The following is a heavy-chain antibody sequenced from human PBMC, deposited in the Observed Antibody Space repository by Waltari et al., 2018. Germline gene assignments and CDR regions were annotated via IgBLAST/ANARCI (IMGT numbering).Heavy chain of an antibody. D-gene: IGHD3-3*01. CDR3: ASFRGGFWSGKKSYFQH. Sequence: QVQLVQSGAEVKKPGASVKVSCKASGYTFTSNGFNWVRQATGQGLEWMGWMNPNSGNTGYAQKFQGRGTMTRNTSISTAYMELSSLRSEDTAVYYCASFRGGFWSGKKSYFQHWGQGILVTVSS. CDR1: GYTFTSNG. J-gene: IGHJ1*01. CDR2: MNPNSGNT. V-gene: IGHV1-8*01.